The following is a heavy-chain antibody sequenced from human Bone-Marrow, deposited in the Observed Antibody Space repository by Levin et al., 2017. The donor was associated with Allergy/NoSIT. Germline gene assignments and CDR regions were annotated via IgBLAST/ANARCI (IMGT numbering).Heavy chain of an antibody. D-gene: IGHD5-24*01. CDR2: INLNSGDT. V-gene: IGHV1-2*02. Sequence: GESLKISCEASGYTFAAYYMQWVRQAPGQGLEWMGWINLNSGDTNYAQKFQGRVTMTRDTSINRAYMDLSGLRSDDTAVYYCARPLEMSAFSEPEYWGQGSLVTVSS. CDR1: GYTFAAYY. CDR3: ARPLEMSAFSEPEY. J-gene: IGHJ4*02.